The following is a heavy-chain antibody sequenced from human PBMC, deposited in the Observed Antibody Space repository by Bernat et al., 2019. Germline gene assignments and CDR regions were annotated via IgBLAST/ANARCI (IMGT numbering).Heavy chain of an antibody. CDR1: GFTFSSYS. V-gene: IGHV3-21*01. J-gene: IGHJ6*02. CDR3: ARGYYDSPDV. Sequence: EVQLVESGGGLVKPGRSLRLSCAASGFTFSSYSMNWVRQGPGKGLEWVSSISSSSSYIYYTDLVKGRFTISRDNAKNSLYLQMNSLRAEDTAVYYCARGYYDSPDVWGQGTTVTVSS. CDR2: ISSSSSYI. D-gene: IGHD3-22*01.